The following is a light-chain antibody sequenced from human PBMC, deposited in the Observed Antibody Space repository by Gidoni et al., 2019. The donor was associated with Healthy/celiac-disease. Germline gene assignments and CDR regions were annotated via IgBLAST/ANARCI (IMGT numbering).Light chain of an antibody. V-gene: IGKV1-39*01. CDR2: AAS. CDR3: QQSYSTPHT. J-gene: IGKJ2*01. Sequence: DIQMTQSPSSLSASVGDRVTITCRAIQSISSYLNWYPQKPGKAPKLLIYAASSLQTGVPSRFSGSGSGTEFTLTISSLQPEDFATYYCQQSYSTPHTFGQGTKLEIK. CDR1: QSISSY.